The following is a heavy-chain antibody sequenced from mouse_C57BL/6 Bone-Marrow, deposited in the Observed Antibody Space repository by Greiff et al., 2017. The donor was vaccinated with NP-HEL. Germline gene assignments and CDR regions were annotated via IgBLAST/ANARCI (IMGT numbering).Heavy chain of an antibody. V-gene: IGHV3-6*01. J-gene: IGHJ4*01. CDR1: GYSITSGYY. CDR2: ISYDGSN. D-gene: IGHD1-1*01. CDR3: ASPFITTVVATGDY. Sequence: EVQLMESGPGLVKPSQSLSLTCSVTGYSITSGYYWNWIRQFPGNKLEWMGYISYDGSNNYNPSLKNRISITRDTSKNQFFLKLNSVTTEDTATYYCASPFITTVVATGDYWGQGTSVTVSS.